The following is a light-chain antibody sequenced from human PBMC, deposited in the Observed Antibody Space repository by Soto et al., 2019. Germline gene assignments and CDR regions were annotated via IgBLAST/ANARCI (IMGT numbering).Light chain of an antibody. CDR2: DAS. J-gene: IGLJ1*01. Sequence: QSALTQPASVSGSPGQSITISCTGTSSDVGGYNYVSWYQQHPGKAPKLMIYDASNRPSGVSNRFSGSKSGNTASLTISGLQAEDEADYYCSSYTSSSTLPYVFGTGTRSPS. V-gene: IGLV2-14*01. CDR1: SSDVGGYNY. CDR3: SSYTSSSTLPYV.